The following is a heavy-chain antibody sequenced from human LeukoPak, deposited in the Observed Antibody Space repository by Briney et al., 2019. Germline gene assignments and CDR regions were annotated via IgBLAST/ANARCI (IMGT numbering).Heavy chain of an antibody. CDR2: ISSSSSYI. J-gene: IGHJ3*02. CDR3: ARHQLWLQRRNDAFDI. CDR1: GFTFSSYS. D-gene: IGHD5-18*01. V-gene: IGHV3-21*01. Sequence: GGSLRLSCAASGFTFSSYSMNWVGQAPGKGREWVSSISSSSSYIYYAASVKGRFPISRDNANNSLYLQMNSLRAGDTAVYSCARHQLWLQRRNDAFDIWGQGTMVTVSS.